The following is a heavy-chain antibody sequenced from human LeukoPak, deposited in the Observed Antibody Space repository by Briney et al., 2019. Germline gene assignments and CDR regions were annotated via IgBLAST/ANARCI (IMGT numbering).Heavy chain of an antibody. D-gene: IGHD4-23*01. CDR1: GFTVSSNY. CDR3: ATYGGNSPDWYFDL. J-gene: IGHJ2*01. V-gene: IGHV3-53*01. CDR2: IYSGGST. Sequence: GGSLRLSCAASGFTVSSNYMSWVRQAPGKGLEWVSVIYSGGSTYYADSVKGRFTISRDNSKNTPYLQMNSLRAEDTAVYYCATYGGNSPDWYFDLWGRGTLVTVSS.